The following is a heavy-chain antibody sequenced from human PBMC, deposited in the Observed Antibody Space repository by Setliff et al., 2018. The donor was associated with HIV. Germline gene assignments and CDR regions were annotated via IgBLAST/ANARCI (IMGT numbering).Heavy chain of an antibody. CDR1: GGSISSGSYY. CDR3: ARVDCSSTSCYRDYYYYMDV. V-gene: IGHV4-61*02. D-gene: IGHD2-2*01. Sequence: KTSETLSLTCTVSGGSISSGSYYWSWIRQPAGKGLEWIGRIYTSGSTKYNPSLKSRVTISVDTSKNQFSLNLTSVTAADTAVYYCARVDCSSTSCYRDYYYYMDVWGKGTTVTVSS. J-gene: IGHJ6*03. CDR2: IYTSGST.